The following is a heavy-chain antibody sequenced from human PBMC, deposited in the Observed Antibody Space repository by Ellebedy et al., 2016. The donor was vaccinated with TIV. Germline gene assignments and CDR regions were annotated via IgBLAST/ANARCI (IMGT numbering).Heavy chain of an antibody. V-gene: IGHV4-59*12. CDR1: GGSISSYY. Sequence: SETLSLTCTVSGGSISSYYWSWIRQPPGKGLEWIGYNYYSGSTNYNPSLKSRVTISVDTSKNQFSLKLSSDTAADTAMYYCARVVPVAYGVNYFDYWGQGTLVTVSS. D-gene: IGHD2-2*01. J-gene: IGHJ4*02. CDR3: ARVVPVAYGVNYFDY. CDR2: NYYSGST.